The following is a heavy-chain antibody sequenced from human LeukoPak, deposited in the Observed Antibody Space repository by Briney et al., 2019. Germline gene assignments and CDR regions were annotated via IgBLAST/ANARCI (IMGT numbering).Heavy chain of an antibody. D-gene: IGHD3-16*02. V-gene: IGHV3-30*02. CDR1: GFTFSSYG. CDR3: AKGSYDYVWGSYRYLFDY. Sequence: PGGSLRLSCAASGFTFSSYGMHWVRQAPGKGLEWVAVIWYDGSNKYYADSVRGRFTISRDNSKNTLYLQMNSLRAEDTAVYYCAKGSYDYVWGSYRYLFDYWGQGTLVTVSS. CDR2: IWYDGSNK. J-gene: IGHJ4*02.